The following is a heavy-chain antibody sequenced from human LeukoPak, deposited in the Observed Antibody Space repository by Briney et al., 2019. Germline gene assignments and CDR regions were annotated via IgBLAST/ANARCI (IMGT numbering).Heavy chain of an antibody. CDR2: IYYSGST. J-gene: IGHJ3*02. V-gene: IGHV4-59*01. CDR1: GGSISSYY. Sequence: NASETLSLTCTVSGGSISSYYWSWIRQPPGKGLEWIGYIYYSGSTNYNPSLKSRVTISVDTSKNQFSLKLSSVTAADTAVYYCASLSPFSALDIWGQGTMVTVSS. CDR3: ASLSPFSALDI.